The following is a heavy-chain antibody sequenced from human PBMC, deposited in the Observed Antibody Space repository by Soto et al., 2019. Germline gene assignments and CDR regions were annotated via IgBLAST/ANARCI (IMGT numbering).Heavy chain of an antibody. CDR1: GGSISSSSYY. J-gene: IGHJ3*02. Sequence: SETLSLTCTVSGGSISSSSYYWGWIRQPPGKGLEWIGSIYYSGSTYYNPSLKSRVTISVDTSKNQFSLKLSSVTAADTAVYYCARPSGSQDAFDIWCQGTMVNVSS. D-gene: IGHD1-26*01. V-gene: IGHV4-39*01. CDR3: ARPSGSQDAFDI. CDR2: IYYSGST.